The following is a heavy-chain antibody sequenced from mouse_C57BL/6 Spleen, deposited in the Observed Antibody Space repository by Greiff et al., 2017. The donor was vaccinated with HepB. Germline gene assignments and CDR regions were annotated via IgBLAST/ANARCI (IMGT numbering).Heavy chain of an antibody. CDR3: ARQDDYDEGYYFDY. Sequence: EVKVVESGGDLVKPGGSLKLSCAASGFTFSSYGMSWVRQTPDKRLEWVATISSGGSYTYYPDSVKGRFTISRDNAKNTLYLQMSSLKSEDTAMYYCARQDDYDEGYYFDYWGQGTTLTVSS. V-gene: IGHV5-6*01. J-gene: IGHJ2*01. CDR1: GFTFSSYG. D-gene: IGHD2-4*01. CDR2: ISSGGSYT.